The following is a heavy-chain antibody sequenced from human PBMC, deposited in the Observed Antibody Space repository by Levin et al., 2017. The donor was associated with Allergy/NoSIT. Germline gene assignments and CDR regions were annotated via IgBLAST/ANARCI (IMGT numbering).Heavy chain of an antibody. V-gene: IGHV3-64D*06. CDR2: ISSNGGST. Sequence: GGSLRLSCSASGFTFSSYAMHWVRQAPGKGLEYVSAISSNGGSTYYADSVKGRFTISRDNSKNTLYLQMSSLRAEDTAVYYCVKDLFRIAAAGTPVGPFDYWGQGTLVTVSS. D-gene: IGHD6-13*01. CDR1: GFTFSSYA. J-gene: IGHJ4*02. CDR3: VKDLFRIAAAGTPVGPFDY.